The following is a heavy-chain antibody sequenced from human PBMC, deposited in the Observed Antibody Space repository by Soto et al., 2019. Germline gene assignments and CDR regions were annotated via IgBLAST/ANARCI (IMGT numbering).Heavy chain of an antibody. V-gene: IGHV3-33*01. CDR3: ARDTYYDFWSGYSPQLYFDY. CDR1: GFTFSSYG. CDR2: IWYDGSNK. J-gene: IGHJ4*02. Sequence: GGSLRLSCAASGFTFSSYGMHWVRQAPGKGLEWVAVIWYDGSNKYYADSVKGRFTISRDNSKNTLYLPMNSLRAEDTAVYYCARDTYYDFWSGYSPQLYFDYWGQGTLVTVSS. D-gene: IGHD3-3*01.